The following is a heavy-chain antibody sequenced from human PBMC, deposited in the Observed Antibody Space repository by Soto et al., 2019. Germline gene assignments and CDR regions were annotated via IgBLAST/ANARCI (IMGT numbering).Heavy chain of an antibody. D-gene: IGHD2-21*02. Sequence: GRTLRLSCAVSGFIFSDSSIHWVRQAPGKGLEWVGRIRSKDNGYATGYAASVEGRFTISRDDSKNTAYLQMNSLKTEDTAIYYCNRRAGGAWGVYWGQGSLV. V-gene: IGHV3-73*01. CDR3: NRRAGGAWGVY. CDR1: GFIFSDSS. J-gene: IGHJ4*02. CDR2: IRSKDNGYAT.